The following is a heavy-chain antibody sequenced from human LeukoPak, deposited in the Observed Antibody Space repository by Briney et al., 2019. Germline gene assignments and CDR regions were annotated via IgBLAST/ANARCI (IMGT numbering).Heavy chain of an antibody. CDR3: ARVPPYNWNYEIDP. D-gene: IGHD1-7*01. CDR1: GFTSDDYG. V-gene: IGHV3-20*04. Sequence: RPGGSLRLSCAASGFTSDDYGMSWVRQAPGKGLEWVSGINWNGGSTGYADSVKGRFTISRDNAKNSLYLQMNSLRAEDTALYYCARVPPYNWNYEIDPWGQGTLVTVSS. J-gene: IGHJ5*02. CDR2: INWNGGST.